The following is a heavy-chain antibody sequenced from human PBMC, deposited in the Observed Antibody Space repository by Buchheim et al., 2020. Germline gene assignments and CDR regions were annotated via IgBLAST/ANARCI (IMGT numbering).Heavy chain of an antibody. D-gene: IGHD5-12*01. J-gene: IGHJ4*02. CDR2: IYYSGST. CDR1: GGSISSGGYY. CDR3: ARDKRGWSSGYDVRFDY. Sequence: QVQLQESGPGLVKPSQTLSLTCTVSGGSISSGGYYWSWIRQHPGKGLEWSGYIYYSGSTYYKPSLKSRVTISGETSKNQFALKLSSVTAADTAVYYCARDKRGWSSGYDVRFDYWGQGTL. V-gene: IGHV4-31*03.